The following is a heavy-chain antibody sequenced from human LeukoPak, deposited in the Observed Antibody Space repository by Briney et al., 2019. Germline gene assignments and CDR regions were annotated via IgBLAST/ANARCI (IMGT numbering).Heavy chain of an antibody. V-gene: IGHV3-11*04. CDR1: GFTFSDYY. Sequence: GGSLRLSCAASGFTFSDYYMSWIRQAPGQGLEWVAYISSSSSTVYYADSVKGRFTISRDDAKNSLYLQVNSLRTEDTALYYCARMTYYYDTTYYYISFFDYWGQGTLVSVSS. D-gene: IGHD3-22*01. J-gene: IGHJ4*02. CDR2: ISSSSSTV. CDR3: ARMTYYYDTTYYYISFFDY.